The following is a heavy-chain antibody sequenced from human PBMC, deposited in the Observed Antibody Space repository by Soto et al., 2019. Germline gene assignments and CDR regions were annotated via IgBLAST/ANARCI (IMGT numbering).Heavy chain of an antibody. D-gene: IGHD2-21*02. CDR2: ISNDGSDE. CDR1: GFTFSKFG. V-gene: IGHV3-30*18. J-gene: IGHJ4*02. Sequence: QVQLVESGGGVVQPGRSLRLSGAASGFTFSKFGMHWLRQAPGRGLEWVAGISNDGSDEYYVDSVKGRFNISRDNSKITLSLQMNSLRFEDTAVSFCAKDRRKWGDSPFEKWGQGTLVTVSS. CDR3: AKDRRKWGDSPFEK.